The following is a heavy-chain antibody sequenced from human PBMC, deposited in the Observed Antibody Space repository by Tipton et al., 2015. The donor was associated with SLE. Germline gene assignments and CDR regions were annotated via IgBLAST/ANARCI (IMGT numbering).Heavy chain of an antibody. CDR3: ARGLRSRKTIFDS. Sequence: TLSLTCTVSGGSVTSSSYYWGWIRQPPGKGLEWIGSILYSGTTYYNPSLKSRVTISMDTSKNQLSLKQTSVTAADTAVYYCARGLRSRKTIFDSWGQGSLVTVSS. CDR2: ILYSGTT. D-gene: IGHD1-14*01. J-gene: IGHJ4*02. V-gene: IGHV4-39*07. CDR1: GGSVTSSSYY.